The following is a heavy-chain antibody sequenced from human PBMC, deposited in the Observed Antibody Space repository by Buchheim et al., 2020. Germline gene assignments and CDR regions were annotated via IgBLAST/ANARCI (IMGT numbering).Heavy chain of an antibody. Sequence: QVQLVESGGGVVQPGRSLRLSCAASGFTFSSSALHWVRQAPGKGLEWVAVISFDGSSKYYADSVKGRFTISRDNSKNTLFLQMNSLRAEDTAVYFCAREVRPAGLDSWGQGT. V-gene: IGHV3-30*04. D-gene: IGHD6-19*01. CDR2: ISFDGSSK. CDR3: AREVRPAGLDS. CDR1: GFTFSSSA. J-gene: IGHJ4*02.